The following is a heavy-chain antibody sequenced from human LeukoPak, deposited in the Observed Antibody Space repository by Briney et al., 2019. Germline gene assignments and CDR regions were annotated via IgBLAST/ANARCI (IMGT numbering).Heavy chain of an antibody. D-gene: IGHD1-14*01. J-gene: IGHJ4*02. V-gene: IGHV3-23*01. CDR2: ISGSGGST. Sequence: GGSLRLSCAASGFVFNNFGMTWFRQAPGKGLEWVSVISGSGGSTYYADSVKGRFTISRDISKNTLYLQMNSLRAEDTAVYYCASKPYPTFDYWGQGTLVTVSS. CDR3: ASKPYPTFDY. CDR1: GFVFNNFG.